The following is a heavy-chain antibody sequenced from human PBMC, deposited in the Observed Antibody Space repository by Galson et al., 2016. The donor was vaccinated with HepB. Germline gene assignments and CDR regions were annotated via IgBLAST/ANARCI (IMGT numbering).Heavy chain of an antibody. D-gene: IGHD3-10*01. CDR2: ISSSSNYI. CDR1: GITFSRYW. V-gene: IGHV3-21*01. CDR3: AREQRLLWFGERRALEI. Sequence: SLRLSCAASGITFSRYWMSWVRQAPGKGLEWVSSISSSSNYIYHADSVKGRFTISRDNAKNSLYLQMNSLRADDTAVYYCAREQRLLWFGERRALEIWGQGTMVTVSS. J-gene: IGHJ3*02.